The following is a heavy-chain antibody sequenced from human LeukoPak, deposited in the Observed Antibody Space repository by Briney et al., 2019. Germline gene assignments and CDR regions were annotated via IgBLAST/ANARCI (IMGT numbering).Heavy chain of an antibody. Sequence: PGGSLRLPCAASGFTFSNYGMHWVRQAPGRGLEWVAFIRNDGRNKYYADSVKGSFTISRDNSKNTLYLQMNSLRAEDTAVYYCVKDLNYGDLLDYWGQGTLVTVSS. CDR3: VKDLNYGDLLDY. V-gene: IGHV3-30*02. CDR2: IRNDGRNK. D-gene: IGHD4-17*01. J-gene: IGHJ4*02. CDR1: GFTFSNYG.